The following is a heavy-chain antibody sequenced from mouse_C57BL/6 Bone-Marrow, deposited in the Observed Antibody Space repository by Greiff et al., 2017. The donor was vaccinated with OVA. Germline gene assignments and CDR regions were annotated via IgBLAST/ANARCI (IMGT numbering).Heavy chain of an antibody. CDR3: ARERWLLRAYAMDY. CDR2: ISTSSGNI. D-gene: IGHD2-3*01. V-gene: IGHV1-7*01. J-gene: IGHJ4*01. CDR1: GYTFTSYG. Sequence: VQLQQSGAELAKPGASVKLSCKASGYTFTSYGMHWVKQRPGQGLEWIGYISTSSGNIKYKQKFKDKATLTEVKSASTAYMQLSMLTYEDPAVYDCARERWLLRAYAMDYWCQGTSVTVSS.